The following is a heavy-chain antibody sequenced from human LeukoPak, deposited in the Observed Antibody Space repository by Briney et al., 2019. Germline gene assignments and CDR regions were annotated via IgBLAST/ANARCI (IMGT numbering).Heavy chain of an antibody. J-gene: IGHJ3*02. D-gene: IGHD3-10*01. CDR1: GFTFDDYA. CDR2: ISWNSGRI. CDR3: AKDQYGSGSLYAFDI. Sequence: GGSLRLSCAASGFTFDDYAMHWVRQAPGKGLEWVSGISWNSGRIGYADSVKGRFTTSRDNAKNSLYLQMNSLRAEDTALYYCAKDQYGSGSLYAFDIWGQGTMVTVSS. V-gene: IGHV3-9*01.